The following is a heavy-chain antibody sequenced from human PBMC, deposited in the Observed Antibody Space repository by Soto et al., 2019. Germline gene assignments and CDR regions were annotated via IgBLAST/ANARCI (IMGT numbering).Heavy chain of an antibody. D-gene: IGHD2-15*01. Sequence: GGSLRLSCAASGFTFSSYAMHWVRQAPGKGLEYVSAISSNGGSTYYANSVKGRFTISRDNSKNTLYLQMGSLRAEDMAVYYCARSAEYCSGGSRPYYFDYWGQRTPVTVSS. CDR2: ISSNGGST. J-gene: IGHJ4*02. CDR3: ARSAEYCSGGSRPYYFDY. CDR1: GFTFSSYA. V-gene: IGHV3-64*01.